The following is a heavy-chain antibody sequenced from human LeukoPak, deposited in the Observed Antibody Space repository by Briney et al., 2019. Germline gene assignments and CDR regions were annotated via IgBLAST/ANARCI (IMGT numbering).Heavy chain of an antibody. CDR1: GGSFSGYY. V-gene: IGHV4-34*01. Sequence: SGTLSLTCAVYGGSFSGYYWSWIRQPPGKGLEWIGEINHSGSTNYNPSLKSRVTISVDASKNQFSLKLSSVTAADTAVYYCARRKAYYYGSGSYSGYYYYYYMDVWGKGTTVTVSS. CDR2: INHSGST. D-gene: IGHD3-10*01. CDR3: ARRKAYYYGSGSYSGYYYYYYMDV. J-gene: IGHJ6*03.